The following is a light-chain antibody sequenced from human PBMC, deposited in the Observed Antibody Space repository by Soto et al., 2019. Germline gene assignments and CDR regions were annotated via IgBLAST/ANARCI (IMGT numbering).Light chain of an antibody. CDR2: GAS. CDR1: QSVSSN. Sequence: EVVMTQSPATLFVSPGERATLSCRASQSVSSNLAWYGQKPGQASRLVIYGASTRAKGIPARFSGSASGTELTLTIRSLQSEDFAVYYRQQCNNWPTWTFGQGTKVDIK. V-gene: IGKV3-15*01. CDR3: QQCNNWPTWT. J-gene: IGKJ1*01.